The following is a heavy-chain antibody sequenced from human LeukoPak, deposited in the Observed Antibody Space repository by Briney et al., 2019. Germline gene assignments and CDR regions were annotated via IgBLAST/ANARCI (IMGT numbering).Heavy chain of an antibody. CDR2: IYHSGST. V-gene: IGHV4-30-2*01. Sequence: PSETLSLTCAVSGGSISSGGYSWSWIRQPPGKGLEWIGYIYHSGSTYYNPSLKSRVTISVDRSKNQFSLKLSSVTAADTAVYYCARGDYYDSSGYYYLDYWGQGTLVTVSS. D-gene: IGHD3-22*01. J-gene: IGHJ4*02. CDR1: GGSISSGGYS. CDR3: ARGDYYDSSGYYYLDY.